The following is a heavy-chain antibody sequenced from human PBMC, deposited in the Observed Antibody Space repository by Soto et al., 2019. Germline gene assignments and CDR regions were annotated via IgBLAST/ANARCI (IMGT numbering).Heavy chain of an antibody. CDR1: GCIFSHYG. Sequence: QVQMVESGGGVVQPGTSLRLSCKVSGCIFSHYGFSWVRQAPGKGLEWVAFIWHDGSKKYYADSVKGRSTVSRDSSKSTVFLEMDSLRADDTAVYFCARDWWDGRYCVGEGACVGDYWGQGTMVNVSS. CDR3: ARDWWDGRYCVGEGACVGDY. J-gene: IGHJ3*01. D-gene: IGHD2-21*01. V-gene: IGHV3-33*01. CDR2: IWHDGSKK.